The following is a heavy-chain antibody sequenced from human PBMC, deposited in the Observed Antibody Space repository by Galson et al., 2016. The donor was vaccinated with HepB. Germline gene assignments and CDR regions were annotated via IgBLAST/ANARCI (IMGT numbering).Heavy chain of an antibody. CDR1: GGSISSGGYY. D-gene: IGHD3-10*01. CDR2: IFYSGSS. Sequence: TLSLTCSVSGGSISSGGYYWSWLRQHPGKGLEWIGYIFYSGSSYYNPSLKSRVTISVDTSKNQFSLKLSSVTAADTAVYHCTSGLVRGVISFWGQGFLVSVSS. J-gene: IGHJ4*02. CDR3: TSGLVRGVISF. V-gene: IGHV4-31*03.